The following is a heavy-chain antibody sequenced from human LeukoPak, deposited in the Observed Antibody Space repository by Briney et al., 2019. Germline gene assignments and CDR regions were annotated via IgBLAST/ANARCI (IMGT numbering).Heavy chain of an antibody. CDR3: AKDARRTSGWYFFDY. Sequence: PGGSLRLSCAASGFTVSSNYMSWVRQAPGKGLEWVSVIYSGGIAYYADSVKGRFTISRDNSKNTLFLQMNSLRVEDTAVYYCAKDARRTSGWYFFDYWGQGTLVTVSS. J-gene: IGHJ4*02. D-gene: IGHD6-19*01. V-gene: IGHV3-53*01. CDR1: GFTVSSNY. CDR2: IYSGGIA.